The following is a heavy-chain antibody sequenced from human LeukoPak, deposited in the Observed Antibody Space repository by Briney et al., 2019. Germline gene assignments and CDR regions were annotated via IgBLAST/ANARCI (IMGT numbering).Heavy chain of an antibody. CDR1: GGSVSSGSYY. J-gene: IGHJ4*02. V-gene: IGHV4-61*01. CDR2: IYYSGST. D-gene: IGHD3-22*01. Sequence: SETLSLTCTVSGGSVSSGSYYWSWIRQPPGKGLEWIGYIYYSGSTNYNPSLKSRVTISVDTSKNQFPLKLSSVTAADTAVYYCARRVAVNPRYYFDYWGQGTLVTVSS. CDR3: ARRVAVNPRYYFDY.